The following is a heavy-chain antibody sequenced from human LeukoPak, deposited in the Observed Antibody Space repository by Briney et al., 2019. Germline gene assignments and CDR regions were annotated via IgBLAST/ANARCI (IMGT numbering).Heavy chain of an antibody. Sequence: PGGSLRLSCAASGFTFSSYGMHWVRQAPGKGLEWVAVIWYDGSNKYYADSVKGRFTISRDNSKNTLYLQMNSLRAEDTAVYYCARDTRYCSGGSCYFYFDYWGQGTLVTVSS. CDR1: GFTFSSYG. D-gene: IGHD2-15*01. CDR2: IWYDGSNK. CDR3: ARDTRYCSGGSCYFYFDY. V-gene: IGHV3-33*01. J-gene: IGHJ4*02.